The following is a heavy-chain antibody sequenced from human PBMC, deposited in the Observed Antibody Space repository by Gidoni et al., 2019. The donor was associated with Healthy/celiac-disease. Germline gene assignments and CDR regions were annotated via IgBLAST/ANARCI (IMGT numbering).Heavy chain of an antibody. V-gene: IGHV1-3*01. CDR2: INAGNGNT. CDR3: ARDPQPGIVVVPEAVLGYFDY. Sequence: QVQLVQSGAEVKKPGASVKVSCKASGYTFTSYAMHWVRQAPGQRLEWMGWINAGNGNTKYSQKFQGRVTITRDTSASTAYMELSSLRSEDTAVYYCARDPQPGIVVVPEAVLGYFDYWGQGTLVTVSS. D-gene: IGHD2-2*01. J-gene: IGHJ4*02. CDR1: GYTFTSYA.